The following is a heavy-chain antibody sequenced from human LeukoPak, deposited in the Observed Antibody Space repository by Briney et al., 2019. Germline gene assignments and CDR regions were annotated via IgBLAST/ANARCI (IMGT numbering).Heavy chain of an antibody. D-gene: IGHD3-10*01. CDR3: ARGEPYYYGSGSSPVGGFDY. Sequence: GGSLRLSCAASGFTFSSYSMNWVRQAPGKGLEWVSSISSSSSYIYYADSVKGRFTISRDNAKNSLYLQMNSLRAEDTAVYYCARGEPYYYGSGSSPVGGFDYWGQGTLVTVSS. V-gene: IGHV3-21*01. CDR1: GFTFSSYS. J-gene: IGHJ4*02. CDR2: ISSSSSYI.